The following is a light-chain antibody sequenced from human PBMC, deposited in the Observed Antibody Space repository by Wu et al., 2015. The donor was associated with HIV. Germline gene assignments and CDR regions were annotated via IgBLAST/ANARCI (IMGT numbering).Light chain of an antibody. Sequence: EIVLTQSPGTLSLSPGERATLSCRASQSLSSSYLAWYQQKPGQAPRLLIYNPSTRATGIADRFSGSGSGTDFTLTISRLEPEDIAVYYCQQYGSSPWTFGPRDQGGN. CDR3: QQYGSSPWT. J-gene: IGKJ1*01. CDR1: QSLSSSY. V-gene: IGKV3-20*01. CDR2: NPS.